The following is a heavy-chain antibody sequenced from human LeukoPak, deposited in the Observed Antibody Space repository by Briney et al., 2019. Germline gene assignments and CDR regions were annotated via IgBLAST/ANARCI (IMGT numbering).Heavy chain of an antibody. CDR3: ANSGIAVAGTY. Sequence: GGSLRLSCAASGFTLSSYAMSWVRQAPGKGLEWVSAISGSGGSTYYADSVKGRFTISRDNSKNTLYLQMNSLRAEDTAVYYCANSGIAVAGTYWGQGTLVTVSS. CDR1: GFTLSSYA. D-gene: IGHD6-19*01. V-gene: IGHV3-23*01. CDR2: ISGSGGST. J-gene: IGHJ4*02.